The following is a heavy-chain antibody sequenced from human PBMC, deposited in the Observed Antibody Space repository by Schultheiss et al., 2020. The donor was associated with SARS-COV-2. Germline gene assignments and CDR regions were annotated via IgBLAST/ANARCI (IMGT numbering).Heavy chain of an antibody. D-gene: IGHD3-22*01. CDR2: ISAYNGNT. CDR3: ARAAAYYYDSSGQLRMYYYGMDV. Sequence: GESLKISCKASGYTFTSYGISWVRQAPGQGLEWMGWISAYNGNTNYAQKLQGRVTMTTDTSTSTAYMELRSLRSDDTAVYYCARAAAYYYDSSGQLRMYYYGMDVWGQGTTVTVSS. V-gene: IGHV1-18*01. CDR1: GYTFTSYG. J-gene: IGHJ6*02.